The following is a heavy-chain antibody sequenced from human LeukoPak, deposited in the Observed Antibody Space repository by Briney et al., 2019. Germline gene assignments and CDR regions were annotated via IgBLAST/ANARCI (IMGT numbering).Heavy chain of an antibody. CDR2: INYSGGT. CDR1: GGSISSYY. D-gene: IGHD3-22*01. Sequence: SETLSLTCIVSGGSISSYYWSWIRQPPGKGLEWIGHINYSGGTKYNPSLKSRVTISVDTPKNQFSLKLSSVTAADTAVYYGARYYYDSSGYSHGMDVWCQGTAVTV. V-gene: IGHV4-59*08. CDR3: ARYYYDSSGYSHGMDV. J-gene: IGHJ6*02.